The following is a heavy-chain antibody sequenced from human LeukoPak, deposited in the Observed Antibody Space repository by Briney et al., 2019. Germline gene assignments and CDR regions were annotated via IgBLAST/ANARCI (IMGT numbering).Heavy chain of an antibody. D-gene: IGHD6-6*01. CDR1: GFTFSSYS. Sequence: GESLRLSCTASGFTFSSYSMNWVRQAPGKGLEWVSSISSSSSYIYYADSVRGRFTISRDNAKNSLYLQMNSLRAEDTAVYYCARDSGEQLVPEHYDYWGQGTLVTVSS. J-gene: IGHJ4*02. CDR2: ISSSSSYI. CDR3: ARDSGEQLVPEHYDY. V-gene: IGHV3-21*01.